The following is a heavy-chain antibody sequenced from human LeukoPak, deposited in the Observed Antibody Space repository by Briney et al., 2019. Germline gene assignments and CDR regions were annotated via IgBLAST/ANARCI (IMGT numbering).Heavy chain of an antibody. J-gene: IGHJ5*02. Sequence: GGSLRLSCAASGFTFSNYVMNWVRQAPGKGLEWVSTISGSGGTAYYADSVKGRFTISRDDAENTLSLNMNSLRAEDTALYYCAKCSTSAYTTGWCNWIDPWGQGTLVTVSS. V-gene: IGHV3-23*01. D-gene: IGHD6-19*01. CDR2: ISGSGGTA. CDR3: AKCSTSAYTTGWCNWIDP. CDR1: GFTFSNYV.